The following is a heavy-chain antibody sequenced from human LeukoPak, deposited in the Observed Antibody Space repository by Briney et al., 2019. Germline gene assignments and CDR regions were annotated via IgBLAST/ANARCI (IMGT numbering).Heavy chain of an antibody. Sequence: GGSLRLSCAASGFTFSSYAMSWVRQAPGKGLEWVSAISGSGGSTYYADSVKGRFTISRDNSKNTLYLQMNSLRAEDTAVYYCAKDLDYDILTTISPSWGQGTLVTVSS. CDR1: GFTFSSYA. V-gene: IGHV3-23*01. CDR2: ISGSGGST. CDR3: AKDLDYDILTTISPS. J-gene: IGHJ4*02. D-gene: IGHD3-9*01.